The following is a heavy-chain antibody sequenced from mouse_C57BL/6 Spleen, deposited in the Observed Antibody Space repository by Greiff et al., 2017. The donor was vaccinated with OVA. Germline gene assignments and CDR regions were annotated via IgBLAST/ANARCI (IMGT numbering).Heavy chain of an antibody. Sequence: DVQLVESGGGLVQPKGSLKLSCAASGFSFNTYAMNWVRQAPGTGLEWVARIRSKSNNYATYYADSVKDRFTISRDDSESMLYLQMNNLKTEDTAMYYCVRRDYYAMDYWGQGTSVTVSS. V-gene: IGHV10-1*01. J-gene: IGHJ4*01. CDR3: VRRDYYAMDY. CDR2: IRSKSNNYAT. CDR1: GFSFNTYA.